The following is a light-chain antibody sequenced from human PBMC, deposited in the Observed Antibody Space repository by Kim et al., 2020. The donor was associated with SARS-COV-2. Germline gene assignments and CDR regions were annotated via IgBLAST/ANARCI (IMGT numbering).Light chain of an antibody. CDR2: SDS. J-gene: IGLJ3*02. CDR3: QVWDSSSDHPV. V-gene: IGLV3-21*04. Sequence: PGKTARITCGGTNIGSKSVPWYQQKPGQAPVLVIYSDSDRPSGIPERFSGSNSGNTATLTISRVEAGDEADYYCQVWDSSSDHPVFGGGTKLTVL. CDR1: NIGSKS.